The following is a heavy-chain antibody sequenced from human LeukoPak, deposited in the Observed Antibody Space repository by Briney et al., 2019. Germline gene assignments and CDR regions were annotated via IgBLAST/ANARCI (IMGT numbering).Heavy chain of an antibody. CDR1: GGSINSGGYY. Sequence: SETLSLTRTVSGGSINSGGYYWSWIRQHPGKGLEWIGYIYYTGSTNYNPSLKSRVTISVDTSKSQVSLKLSSVIAADTAVYYCARHYSSDRNVGFDYWGQGTLVTVSS. CDR2: IYYTGST. J-gene: IGHJ4*02. D-gene: IGHD6-19*01. V-gene: IGHV4-61*08. CDR3: ARHYSSDRNVGFDY.